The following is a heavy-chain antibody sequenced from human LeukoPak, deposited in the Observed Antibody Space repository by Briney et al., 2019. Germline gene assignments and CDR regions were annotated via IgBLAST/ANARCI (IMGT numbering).Heavy chain of an antibody. D-gene: IGHD2-21*02. Sequence: SQTLSLTCTVSGGSISSGGYYWSWIRQHPGKGLEWIGYTYYSGSTYYNPSLKSRVTISVDTSKNQFSLKLSSVTAADTAVYYCARDIRVYCGGDCYPTNYYYYGMDVWGQGTTVTVSS. CDR3: ARDIRVYCGGDCYPTNYYYYGMDV. CDR2: TYYSGST. V-gene: IGHV4-31*03. J-gene: IGHJ6*02. CDR1: GGSISSGGYY.